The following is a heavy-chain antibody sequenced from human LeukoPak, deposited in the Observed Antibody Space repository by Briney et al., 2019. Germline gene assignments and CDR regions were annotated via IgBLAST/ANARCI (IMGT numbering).Heavy chain of an antibody. Sequence: SVKVSCKASGGTFSSYAISWVRQAPGQGLEWMGGIIPIFGTANYAQKFQGRVTITADKSTSTAYMELSSLRSEDTAVYYCARESIAAAGIDYWGQGTLVTVSS. CDR3: ARESIAAAGIDY. CDR1: GGTFSSYA. CDR2: IIPIFGTA. V-gene: IGHV1-69*06. D-gene: IGHD6-13*01. J-gene: IGHJ4*02.